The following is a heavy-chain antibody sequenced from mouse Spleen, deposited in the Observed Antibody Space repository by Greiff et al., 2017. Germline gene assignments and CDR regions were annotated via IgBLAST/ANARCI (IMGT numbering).Heavy chain of an antibody. J-gene: IGHJ4*01. CDR1: GFTFSSFG. CDR3: ASYYYGSSGAIDY. D-gene: IGHD1-1*01. V-gene: IGHV5-17*02. CDR2: ISSGSSTI. Sequence: EVQLVESGGGLVQPGGSRKLSCAASGFTFSSFGMHWVRQAPEKGLEWVAYISSGSSTIYYADTVKGRFTISRDNPKNTLFLQKTSLRSEDTAMYYCASYYYGSSGAIDYWGQGTSVTVSS.